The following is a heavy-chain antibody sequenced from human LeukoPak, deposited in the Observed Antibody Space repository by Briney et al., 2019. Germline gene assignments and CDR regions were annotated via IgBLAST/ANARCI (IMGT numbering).Heavy chain of an antibody. CDR3: ARGVHDYGASLGC. Sequence: SETLSLTCAVYGGSFSGYYWNWIRRPPGKGLEWIGEINHSGSTNYNPSLKSRVTISVDTSKNQFSLKLSSVTAADTAVYYCARGVHDYGASLGCWGQGTLVTVSS. D-gene: IGHD4-17*01. V-gene: IGHV4-34*01. CDR1: GGSFSGYY. J-gene: IGHJ4*02. CDR2: INHSGST.